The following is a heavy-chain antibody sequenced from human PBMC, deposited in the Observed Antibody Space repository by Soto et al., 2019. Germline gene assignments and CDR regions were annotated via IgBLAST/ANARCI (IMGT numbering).Heavy chain of an antibody. Sequence: QVQLLQSGAEVKKPGASVKVSCKASGYTFTTYGVSWVRQAPGQGLEWMGWISTYNGYTNYAHRLHGRVTMTSHTSTSTAYMELRSLRSDDTAVYYCARDLSTVTTYYFDYWCQGTLVAVSS. CDR3: ARDLSTVTTYYFDY. D-gene: IGHD4-17*01. CDR2: ISTYNGYT. V-gene: IGHV1-18*01. CDR1: GYTFTTYG. J-gene: IGHJ4*02.